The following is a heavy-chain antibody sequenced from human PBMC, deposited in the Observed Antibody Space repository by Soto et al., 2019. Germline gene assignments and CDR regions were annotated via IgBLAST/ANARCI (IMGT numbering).Heavy chain of an antibody. CDR2: IRSKANSYAT. J-gene: IGHJ6*03. D-gene: IGHD3-3*01. Sequence: GGSLRLSCAASGFTFIGSAMHWVLQASWKGLEWVGRIRSKANSYATAYAASVKGRFTISRDDSKNTAYLQMNSLKTEDTAVYYCTRHRYDFWSGYMEDYYYYYYMDVWGKGTTVTVSS. CDR3: TRHRYDFWSGYMEDYYYYYYMDV. V-gene: IGHV3-73*01. CDR1: GFTFIGSA.